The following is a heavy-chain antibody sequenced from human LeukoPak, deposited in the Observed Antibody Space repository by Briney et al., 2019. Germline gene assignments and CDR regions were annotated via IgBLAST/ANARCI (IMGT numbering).Heavy chain of an antibody. D-gene: IGHD5-24*01. CDR1: GFTFSSYG. J-gene: IGHJ4*02. V-gene: IGHV3-30*02. CDR2: IRYDGSNK. CDR3: AKDREMATFIDY. Sequence: GGSLRLSCAASGFTFSSYGMHWVRQAPGKGLEWVAFIRYDGSNKYYADSVKGRFTISRDNSKNTLYLQMNSLRAEDTAVYYCAKDREMATFIDYWGQGTLVTVSS.